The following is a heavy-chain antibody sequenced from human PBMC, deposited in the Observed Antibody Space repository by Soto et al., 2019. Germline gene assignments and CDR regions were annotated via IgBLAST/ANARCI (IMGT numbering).Heavy chain of an antibody. CDR1: GFTFSTYG. CDR2: ISYDGSNK. D-gene: IGHD5-18*01. V-gene: IGHV3-30*18. Sequence: GGSLRLSCAASGFTFSTYGMHWVRQAPGKGLEWVALISYDGSNKYYANSVKGRFTITRDNSKNTLYLQMNSLRAEDTAVYYCAKAEIQLWDPLDSWGQGTLVTVSS. J-gene: IGHJ4*02. CDR3: AKAEIQLWDPLDS.